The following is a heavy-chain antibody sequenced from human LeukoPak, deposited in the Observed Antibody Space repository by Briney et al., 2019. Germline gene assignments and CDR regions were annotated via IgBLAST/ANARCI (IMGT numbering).Heavy chain of an antibody. CDR2: IYSGGST. CDR3: ARQLLNPMDV. CDR1: GFTVSSNY. Sequence: GGSLRLSCAASGFTVSSNYMSWVRQAPGKGLEWVSVIYSGGSTYYADSVKGRFTISRDNSKNTLYLQMNSLRAEDTAVYYCARQLLNPMDVWGEGTTCTVSS. D-gene: IGHD6-6*01. V-gene: IGHV3-53*01. J-gene: IGHJ6*04.